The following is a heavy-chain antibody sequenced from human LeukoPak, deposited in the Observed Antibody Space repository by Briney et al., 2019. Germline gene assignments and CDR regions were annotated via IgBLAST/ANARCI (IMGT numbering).Heavy chain of an antibody. CDR3: ARGTNYYDRSGYFPDY. CDR2: ISGSSSTI. J-gene: IGHJ4*02. Sequence: PGGSLRLSCAASGFTFSSYSMNWVRQAPGKGLEWVSFISGSSSTIYYADSVKGRFTISRDNAKNSLYLQMNSLRAEDTAVYYCARGTNYYDRSGYFPDYWGQGTLVTVSS. CDR1: GFTFSSYS. V-gene: IGHV3-48*01. D-gene: IGHD3-22*01.